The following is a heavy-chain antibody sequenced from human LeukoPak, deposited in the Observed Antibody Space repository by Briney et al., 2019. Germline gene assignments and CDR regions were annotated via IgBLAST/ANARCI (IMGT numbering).Heavy chain of an antibody. D-gene: IGHD4-17*01. CDR1: GGSISSYY. CDR2: IYYSGST. V-gene: IGHV4-59*01. Sequence: SETLSLTCTVSGGSISSYYWSWIRQPLGKGLEWIGYIYYSGSTNYNPSLKSRVTISVDTSKNQFSLKLSSVTAADTAVYYCARVDNYGDADDAFDIWGQGTMVTVSS. CDR3: ARVDNYGDADDAFDI. J-gene: IGHJ3*02.